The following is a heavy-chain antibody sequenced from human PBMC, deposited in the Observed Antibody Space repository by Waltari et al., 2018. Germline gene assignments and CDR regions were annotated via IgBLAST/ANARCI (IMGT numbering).Heavy chain of an antibody. CDR2: IYCGGST. Sequence: EVQLVESGGGLIQPGGSLRICCAAAGFTVSSHSMSWVRQAPGKGREWVSVIYCGGSTYYADSVKGRFTISRDNSKNTLYLQMNSRRAEDTAVYYCARGLTGAYFDWLYFDYWGQGTLVTVSS. J-gene: IGHJ4*02. D-gene: IGHD3-9*01. CDR1: GFTVSSHS. V-gene: IGHV3-53*01. CDR3: ARGLTGAYFDWLYFDY.